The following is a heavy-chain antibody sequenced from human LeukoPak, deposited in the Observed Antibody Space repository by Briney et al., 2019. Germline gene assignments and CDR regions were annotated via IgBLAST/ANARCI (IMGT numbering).Heavy chain of an antibody. D-gene: IGHD6-25*01. V-gene: IGHV4-59*01. CDR2: IYYSGST. CDR1: GGSISSYY. CDR3: ARGGLTPPYYCGMDV. Sequence: KPSETLSLTCTVSGGSISSYYWSWIRQPPGKGLEWIGYIYYSGSTNYNPSLKSRVTISVDTSKNQFSLKLSSVTAADTAVYYCARGGLTPPYYCGMDVWGQGTTVTVSS. J-gene: IGHJ6*02.